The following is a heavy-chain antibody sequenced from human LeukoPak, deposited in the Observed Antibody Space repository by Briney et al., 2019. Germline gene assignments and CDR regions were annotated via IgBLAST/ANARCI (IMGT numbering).Heavy chain of an antibody. CDR3: AVQRGGDGYNTFDY. CDR2: LSGSGDDT. J-gene: IGHJ4*02. CDR1: GFTFSSYA. V-gene: IGHV3-23*01. Sequence: GGSLRLSCAASGFTFSSYAMSWVRQAPGKRLEWVSGLSGSGDDTNYADSVKGRFTISRDNSKNTVYLQMNSLRAEDTAVYYCAVQRGGDGYNTFDYWDQGTLVTVSS. D-gene: IGHD5-24*01.